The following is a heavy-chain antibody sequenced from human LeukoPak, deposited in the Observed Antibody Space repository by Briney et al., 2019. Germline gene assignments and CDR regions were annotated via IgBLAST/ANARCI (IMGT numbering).Heavy chain of an antibody. CDR3: AGRGQRYFRD. CDR2: IYRFGNA. CDR1: GDSISSDY. J-gene: IGHJ1*01. V-gene: IGHV4-4*08. Sequence: SSETLSLTCTVSGDSISSDYWSWIRQPPGKGLELIGYIYRFGNADYNPSLMRRVTISLDTSKKQLSLNLTSVTAADTAVYYCAGRGQRYFRDWGQGTLVTVSS.